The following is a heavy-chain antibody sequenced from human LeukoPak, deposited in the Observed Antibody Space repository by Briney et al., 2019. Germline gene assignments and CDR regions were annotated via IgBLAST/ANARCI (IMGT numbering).Heavy chain of an antibody. J-gene: IGHJ4*02. D-gene: IGHD2-2*01. Sequence: PSETLSLTCTVSDSSVSSGSYYWSWIRQPPGRGLEWIGYIYYSGSTNYNPSLKSRVTISVDTSKNQFSLKLSSVTAADTAVYYCASLSRPGYCSSTSCYGWGQGTLVTVS. V-gene: IGHV4-61*01. CDR3: ASLSRPGYCSSTSCYG. CDR1: DSSVSSGSYY. CDR2: IYYSGST.